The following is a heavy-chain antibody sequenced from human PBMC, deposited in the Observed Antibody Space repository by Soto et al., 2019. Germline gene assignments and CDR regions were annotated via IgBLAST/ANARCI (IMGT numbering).Heavy chain of an antibody. CDR2: ISLYSDGA. V-gene: IGHV1-18*01. CDR1: GYTFSNYG. J-gene: IGHJ5*02. Sequence: ASVKVSCKTSGYTFSNYGITWVRQAPGQPLEWLGWISLYSDGANYAQKFQGRVSMTTDTSTTTAYMELRSLRADDTAVYYCARVVPGAEAWFGPWGQGTLVTVSS. D-gene: IGHD2-2*01. CDR3: ARVVPGAEAWFGP.